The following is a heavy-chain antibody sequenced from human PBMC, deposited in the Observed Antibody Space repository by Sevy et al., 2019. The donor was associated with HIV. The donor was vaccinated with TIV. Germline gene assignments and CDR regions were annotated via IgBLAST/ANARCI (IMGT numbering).Heavy chain of an antibody. V-gene: IGHV3-74*01. J-gene: IGHJ4*02. CDR1: GFTFSRYW. D-gene: IGHD6-19*01. Sequence: GGSLRLSCAASGFTFSRYWMHWVRQAPGKGLVWVSRINSDGSSTSYADSVKGRFTISRDNAKNTLYLQMNSLRAEDTAVYYCARGRVGQAVAGRELDYWGQGTLVTVSS. CDR2: INSDGSST. CDR3: ARGRVGQAVAGRELDY.